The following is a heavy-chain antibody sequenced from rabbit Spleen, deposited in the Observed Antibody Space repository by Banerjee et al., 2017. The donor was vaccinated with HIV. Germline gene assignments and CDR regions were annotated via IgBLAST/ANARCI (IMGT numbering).Heavy chain of an antibody. V-gene: IGHV1S45*01. D-gene: IGHD2-1*01. CDR1: GFTFSSYW. J-gene: IGHJ4*01. CDR2: IDAGSSGFT. Sequence: QEQLEESGGDLVKPEGSLTLTCTASGFTFSSYWICWVRQAPGKGLEWIACIDAGSSGFTYSATWAKGRFTISKISSTTVTLQMTRLTAADTATYFCARGSAAMTMVITGFYLTLWGQGTLVTVS. CDR3: ARGSAAMTMVITGFYLTL.